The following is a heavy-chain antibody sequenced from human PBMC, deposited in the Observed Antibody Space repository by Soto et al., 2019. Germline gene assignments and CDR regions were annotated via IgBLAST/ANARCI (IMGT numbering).Heavy chain of an antibody. CDR2: INHSGST. CDR3: ARGTYDYIWGSYRSSKFDY. Sequence: SQTLCLTCAVDGGSFIGYYWSWIRQPPGKGLEWIGEINHSGSTNYNPSLKSRVTISVDTSKNQFSLKLSSVTAADTAVYYCARGTYDYIWGSYRSSKFDYWGQGTLVTVSS. V-gene: IGHV4-34*01. CDR1: GGSFIGYY. J-gene: IGHJ4*02. D-gene: IGHD3-16*02.